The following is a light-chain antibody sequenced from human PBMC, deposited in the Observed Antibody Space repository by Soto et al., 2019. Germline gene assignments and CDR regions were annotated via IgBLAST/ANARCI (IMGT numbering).Light chain of an antibody. Sequence: EIVMTQSPATLSVSPGERATLHCRASQSVSSNLAWYQQKPGQAPRLLIYGASNRATGIPDRFSGSGSGTDFTLTISRLEPEDFAVYYCQQYGSSGTFGQGTKVDIK. CDR1: QSVSSN. V-gene: IGKV3-20*01. CDR3: QQYGSSGT. J-gene: IGKJ1*01. CDR2: GAS.